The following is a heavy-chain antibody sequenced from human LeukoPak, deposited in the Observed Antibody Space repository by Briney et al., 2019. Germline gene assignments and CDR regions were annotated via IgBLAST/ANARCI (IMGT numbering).Heavy chain of an antibody. CDR3: ARGRHGGYFLDPFDI. CDR2: ISYDGSNK. J-gene: IGHJ3*02. Sequence: PGGSLRLSCAVSGFXFINYAMHWVRQAPGKGLEWVAVISYDGSNKYYGDSVKGRFTISRDNSKNTLYLQMNSLRAEDTAVYYCARGRHGGYFLDPFDIWSQGTMVHVSS. CDR1: GFXFINYA. D-gene: IGHD3-22*01. V-gene: IGHV3-30-3*01.